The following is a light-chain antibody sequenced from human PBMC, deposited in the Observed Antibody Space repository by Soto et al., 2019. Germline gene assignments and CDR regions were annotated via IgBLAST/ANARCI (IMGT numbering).Light chain of an antibody. CDR3: QQAASFPIT. V-gene: IGKV1-12*01. J-gene: IGKJ5*01. CDR1: QGVSTW. CDR2: TAS. Sequence: DIQMTQSPSSVSASVGERVTITCRASQGVSTWLAWYQQKPGKAPNLLIYTASSLQSGVPSRFSGSGSGTDFTLTINGLQPEDFATYYCQQAASFPITFGQGTLLENK.